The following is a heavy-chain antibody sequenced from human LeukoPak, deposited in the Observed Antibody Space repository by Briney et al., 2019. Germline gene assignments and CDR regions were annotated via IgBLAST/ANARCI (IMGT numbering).Heavy chain of an antibody. V-gene: IGHV4-39*01. Sequence: SETLSLTCTVSGGSISSSGYYWGWIRQPPGTGLEWLGSIYYSGSTYYNPSLKSRVTISVDTSKNQFSLKLSSVTAADTAVYYCARLARLSITIFGVVAGRTYFQHWGQGTLVTVSS. J-gene: IGHJ1*01. D-gene: IGHD3-3*01. CDR1: GGSISSSGYY. CDR2: IYYSGST. CDR3: ARLARLSITIFGVVAGRTYFQH.